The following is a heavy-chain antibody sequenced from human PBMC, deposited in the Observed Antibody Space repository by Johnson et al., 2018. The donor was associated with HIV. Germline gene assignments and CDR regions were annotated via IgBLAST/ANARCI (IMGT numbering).Heavy chain of an antibody. CDR3: AREGTVSYGGAFDI. Sequence: VQLVESGGGLIQPGGSLRLSCAASGFTVSSNYMSWVRQAPGKGLEWVSVIYSGGSTYYADSVKGRFTISRDNSTNTLYRQMNSLRAEDTAVYYCAREGTVSYGGAFDIWGQGTMVNVSS. CDR1: GFTVSSNY. CDR2: IYSGGST. V-gene: IGHV3-53*01. J-gene: IGHJ3*02. D-gene: IGHD4-17*01.